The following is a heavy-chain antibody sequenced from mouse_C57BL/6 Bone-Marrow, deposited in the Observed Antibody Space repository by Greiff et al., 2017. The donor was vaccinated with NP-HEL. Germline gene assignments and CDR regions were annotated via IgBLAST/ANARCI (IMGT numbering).Heavy chain of an antibody. CDR3: ARSRNGNYPFDY. CDR1: GYTFTDYY. V-gene: IGHV1-19*01. CDR2: INPYNGGT. D-gene: IGHD2-1*01. J-gene: IGHJ2*01. Sequence: EVQLQQSGPVLVKPGASVKMSCKASGYTFTDYYMNWVKQSHGKSLEWIGVINPYNGGTSYNQKFKGKATLTVDKSSSTAYMELNSLTSEDSAVYYCARSRNGNYPFDYWGQGTTLTVSS.